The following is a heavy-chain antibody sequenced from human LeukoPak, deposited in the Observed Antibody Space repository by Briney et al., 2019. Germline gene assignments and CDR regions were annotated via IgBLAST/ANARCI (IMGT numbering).Heavy chain of an antibody. CDR2: IYYTGRT. V-gene: IGHV4-39*02. J-gene: IGHJ4*02. D-gene: IGHD3-22*01. Sequence: PSETLSLTCAVSGGSISGSLYYWTWIRQPPGKGLEWIGSIYYTGRTYYSPSLKSRVTLSVDTSTNHFSLKLTAVTAADRAVYYCARMGDWGYYQDSSGYWSEWGQGTLVTVSS. CDR1: GGSISGSLYY. CDR3: ARMGDWGYYQDSSGYWSE.